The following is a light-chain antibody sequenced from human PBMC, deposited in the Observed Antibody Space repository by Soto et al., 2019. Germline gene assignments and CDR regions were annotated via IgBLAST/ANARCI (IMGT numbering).Light chain of an antibody. V-gene: IGLV2-23*02. CDR1: GSDVGSYNL. CDR2: EVN. J-gene: IGLJ2*01. CDR3: CSYAGSTAFDVL. Sequence: QSVLTQPASVSGSPGQSITISCTGTGSDVGSYNLVSWYHQHPGRAPKLMIYEVNKRPSGVSNRFSGSKSGNTASLTISGLQAEDEADYYCCSYAGSTAFDVLFGGGTKLTVL.